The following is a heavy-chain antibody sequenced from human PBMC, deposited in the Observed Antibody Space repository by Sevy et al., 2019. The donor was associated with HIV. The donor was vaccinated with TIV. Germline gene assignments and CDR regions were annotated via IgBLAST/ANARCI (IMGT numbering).Heavy chain of an antibody. CDR3: AALAVAGNDPLDY. CDR1: EFTFSSYS. J-gene: IGHJ4*02. D-gene: IGHD6-19*01. V-gene: IGHV3-21*01. CDR2: ISSSSSYI. Sequence: GGSLRLSCAASEFTFSSYSMNWVRQAPGKGLEWVSSISSSSSYIYYADSVKGRFTISRDNAKNSLYLQMNSLRAEDTAVYYCAALAVAGNDPLDYWGQGTLVTVSS.